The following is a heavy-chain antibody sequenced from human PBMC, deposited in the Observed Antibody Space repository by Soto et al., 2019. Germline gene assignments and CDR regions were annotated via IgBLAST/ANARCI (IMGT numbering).Heavy chain of an antibody. V-gene: IGHV4-59*08. CDR2: IYYSGST. J-gene: IGHJ4*02. Sequence: TSETLSLTCTVSGGSISSYYWSWIRQPPGKGLEWIGYIYYSGSTNYNPSLKSRVTISVDTSKNQFSLKLSSVTAADTAVYYCASADYGDYVFDYWGQGTLVTVSS. CDR3: ASADYGDYVFDY. D-gene: IGHD4-17*01. CDR1: GGSISSYY.